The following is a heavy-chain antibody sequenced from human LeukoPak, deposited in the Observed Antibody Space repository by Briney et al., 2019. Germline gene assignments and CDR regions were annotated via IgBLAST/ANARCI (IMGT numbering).Heavy chain of an antibody. J-gene: IGHJ4*02. CDR1: GYTFTSYG. D-gene: IGHD6-13*01. CDR3: ATGGIAAAGADY. V-gene: IGHV1-24*01. Sequence: ASVKVSCKASGYTFTSYGISWVRQAPGQGLEWMGGFDPEDGETIYAQKFQGRVTMTEDTSTDTAYMELSSLRSEDTAVYYCATGGIAAAGADYWGQGTLVTVSS. CDR2: FDPEDGET.